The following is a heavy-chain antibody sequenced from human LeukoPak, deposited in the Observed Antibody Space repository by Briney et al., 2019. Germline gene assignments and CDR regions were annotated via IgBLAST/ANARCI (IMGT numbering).Heavy chain of an antibody. Sequence: GGSLRLSCAASGFTFSSSEMNWVRQAPGKGLEWLSHISTSGGTKYYANSVKGRFTISRDNANNLVYLQMSSLTAEDTGLYYCARDATTAVGWVYMDVWGKGTTVTISS. V-gene: IGHV3-48*03. CDR1: GFTFSSSE. J-gene: IGHJ6*03. D-gene: IGHD6-13*01. CDR3: ARDATTAVGWVYMDV. CDR2: ISTSGGTK.